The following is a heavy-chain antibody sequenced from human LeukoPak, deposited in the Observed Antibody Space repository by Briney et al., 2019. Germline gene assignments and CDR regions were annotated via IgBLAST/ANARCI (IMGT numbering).Heavy chain of an antibody. CDR1: SGSISSSTYY. J-gene: IGHJ1*01. Sequence: SETLSLTCTVSSGSISSSTYYWGWIRQPPGKGLEWIGTIYYTGSTYYNPSLKSRVTISVDTSKNQFSLKLSSVTAADTAVYYCARGTTVTALTYFQHWGQGTLVTASS. D-gene: IGHD4-11*01. CDR3: ARGTTVTALTYFQH. V-gene: IGHV4-39*07. CDR2: IYYTGST.